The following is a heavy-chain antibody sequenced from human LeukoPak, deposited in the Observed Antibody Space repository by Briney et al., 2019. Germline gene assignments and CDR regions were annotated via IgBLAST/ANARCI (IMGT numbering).Heavy chain of an antibody. Sequence: SETLSLTCSVSDGSISGYYWSWIRQSPGKGLEWIGYIYFTGFTHYNPSLKSRVTMSVDTSKSQFSLRLNSVTAADTAVYYCARDAHGGNSWGWFDPWGQGTLVTVSS. CDR1: DGSISGYY. CDR3: ARDAHGGNSWGWFDP. CDR2: IYFTGFT. V-gene: IGHV4-59*01. J-gene: IGHJ5*02. D-gene: IGHD4-23*01.